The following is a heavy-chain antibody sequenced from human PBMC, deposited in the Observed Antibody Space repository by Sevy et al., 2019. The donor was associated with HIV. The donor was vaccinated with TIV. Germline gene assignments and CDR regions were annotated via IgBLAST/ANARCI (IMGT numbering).Heavy chain of an antibody. CDR2: IYSGDST. D-gene: IGHD3-22*01. CDR3: ARLSVYYYDSSGYYTTGHAFDI. J-gene: IGHJ3*02. V-gene: IGHV3-53*01. Sequence: GSLRLSCAASGFSVSNSYMSWVRQAPGKGLQWVSVIYSGDSTYYTDSVKGRFTISRDNSKNTLYLQMNSLRAEDTAVYYCARLSVYYYDSSGYYTTGHAFDIWGQGTMVTVS. CDR1: GFSVSNSY.